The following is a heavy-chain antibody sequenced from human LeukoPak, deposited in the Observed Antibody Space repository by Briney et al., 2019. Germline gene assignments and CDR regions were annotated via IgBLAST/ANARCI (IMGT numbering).Heavy chain of an antibody. J-gene: IGHJ4*02. CDR1: GFTFSSYG. D-gene: IGHD3-22*01. V-gene: IGHV3-30*03. CDR3: ARDDFAGDSSGYIDY. CDR2: ISYDGSKK. Sequence: GGSLRLSCAASGFTFSSYGMHWVRQAPGKGLEWVAVISYDGSKKYYVDSVKGRFTISRDNSKNTLYLQMSSLRAEDTALYYCARDDFAGDSSGYIDYWGQGTLVTVSS.